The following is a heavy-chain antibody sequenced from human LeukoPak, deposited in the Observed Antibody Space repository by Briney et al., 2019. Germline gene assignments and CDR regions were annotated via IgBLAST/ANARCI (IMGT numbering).Heavy chain of an antibody. V-gene: IGHV3-74*01. D-gene: IGHD3-10*01. J-gene: IGHJ4*02. CDR1: GFTFSSYW. CDR3: AKAPTYTSGSYYIEY. Sequence: GGSLRLSCAASGFTFSSYWMHWVRQAPGKGLVWVSRINSDGSSTSYADSVKGRFTISRDNAKNTLYLQMNSLRAEDTAVYYCAKAPTYTSGSYYIEYWGQGTLVTVSS. CDR2: INSDGSST.